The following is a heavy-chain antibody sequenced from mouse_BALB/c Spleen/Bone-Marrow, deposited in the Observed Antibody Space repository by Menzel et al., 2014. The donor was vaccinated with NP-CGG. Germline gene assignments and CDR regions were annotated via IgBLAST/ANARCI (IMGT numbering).Heavy chain of an antibody. CDR1: GFDFSRYW. V-gene: IGHV4-1*02. D-gene: IGHD2-3*01. J-gene: IGHJ3*01. CDR2: INPGSNTI. CDR3: ARLGYYGWFAY. Sequence: EVKLMESGGGLVQPGGSLKLSCAASGFDFSRYWMSWVRQAPGKGLEWIGEINPGSNTINYTPSPKDKFIISRDNAKNTLYLRMSKVRSEDTALYYCARLGYYGWFAYWGQGTLVTVSA.